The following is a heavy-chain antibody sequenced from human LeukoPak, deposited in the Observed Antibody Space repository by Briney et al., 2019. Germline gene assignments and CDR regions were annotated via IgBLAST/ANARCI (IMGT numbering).Heavy chain of an antibody. CDR1: GVSFSDYY. V-gene: IGHV4-34*01. D-gene: IGHD6-19*01. J-gene: IGHJ4*02. CDR2: INHSGIT. Sequence: PSETLSLTCAVFGVSFSDYYWSWIRQPPGKGLEWIGEINHSGITNYNPSLKSRVTISAGTSKNQFSLKLSSVTAADTSVYYCASDTVAGTGWGQGTLVTVSS. CDR3: ASDTVAGTG.